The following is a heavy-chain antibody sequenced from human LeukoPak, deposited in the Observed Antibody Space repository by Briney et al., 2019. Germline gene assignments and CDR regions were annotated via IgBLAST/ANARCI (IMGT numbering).Heavy chain of an antibody. V-gene: IGHV3-74*01. D-gene: IGHD2-2*01. CDR1: GFTISSYW. Sequence: GGSLRLSCAASGFTISSYWMHWVRQGPGKGLVWVSRISSDGRNTGYADSVRGRFTISRDNAKNTLYLQMNSLRAEDTAVYYCVRADYCSSTTCHDWFDPWGQGTLVTVSS. CDR2: ISSDGRNT. CDR3: VRADYCSSTTCHDWFDP. J-gene: IGHJ5*02.